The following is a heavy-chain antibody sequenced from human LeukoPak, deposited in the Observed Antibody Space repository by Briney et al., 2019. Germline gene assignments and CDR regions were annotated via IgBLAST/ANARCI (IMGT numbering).Heavy chain of an antibody. J-gene: IGHJ6*02. Sequence: SETLSLTCTVSGGSLSTYYWSWIRQPPGKGLEWMGYIYYTGSTNYNPSLKSRVTISVDTSKNQFSLKLSSVTAADTAVYYCARVGPTTITTYYYYYGMDVWGQGTTVTVSS. D-gene: IGHD4-11*01. CDR2: IYYTGST. CDR1: GGSLSTYY. V-gene: IGHV4-59*01. CDR3: ARVGPTTITTYYYYYGMDV.